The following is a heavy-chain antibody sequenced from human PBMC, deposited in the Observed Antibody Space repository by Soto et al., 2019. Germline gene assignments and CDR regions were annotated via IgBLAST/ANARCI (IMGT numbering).Heavy chain of an antibody. D-gene: IGHD5-18*01. J-gene: IGHJ6*02. CDR1: GFTFSSYS. CDR3: AREYSYGPGSPTRYYYYYYGMDV. Sequence: QVQLVESGGGVVQPGRSLRLSCAASGFTFSSYSMHWVRQAPGKGLEWVAVIWYDGSNKYYADSVKGRFTISRDNSKNTLYLQMNSLRAEDTAVYYCAREYSYGPGSPTRYYYYYYGMDVWGQGTTVTVSS. CDR2: IWYDGSNK. V-gene: IGHV3-33*01.